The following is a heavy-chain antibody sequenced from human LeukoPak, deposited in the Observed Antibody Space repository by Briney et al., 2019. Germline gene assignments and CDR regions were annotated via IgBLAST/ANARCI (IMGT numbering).Heavy chain of an antibody. Sequence: SETLSLTCTVSGDSISSYYWTWIRQPPGKGVEWLGYIYYSGSTNYNPSLKSRVTISVDTSKNQFSLKLSSVTAADTAVYYCARLPYYDILTGYYNGMDVWGQGTTVTVSS. CDR2: IYYSGST. V-gene: IGHV4-59*08. D-gene: IGHD3-9*01. CDR3: ARLPYYDILTGYYNGMDV. CDR1: GDSISSYY. J-gene: IGHJ6*02.